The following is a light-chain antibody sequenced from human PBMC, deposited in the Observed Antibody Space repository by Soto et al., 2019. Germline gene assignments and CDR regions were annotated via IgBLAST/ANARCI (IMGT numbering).Light chain of an antibody. CDR1: QSISSW. J-gene: IGKJ2*01. CDR2: DAS. Sequence: DIQMTQSPSTLSASVGDRVIITCRASQSISSWLAWYQQKPGKAPKLLIYDASSLESGVPSRFRGSGSGTEFTLSSSSLQPDDFATYYCQQYNSYPYIFGQGTKLEIK. V-gene: IGKV1-5*01. CDR3: QQYNSYPYI.